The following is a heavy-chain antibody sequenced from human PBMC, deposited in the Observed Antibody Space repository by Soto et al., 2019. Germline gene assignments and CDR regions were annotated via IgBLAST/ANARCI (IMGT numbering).Heavy chain of an antibody. D-gene: IGHD3-3*01. V-gene: IGHV3-33*01. CDR1: GFTFSSYG. Sequence: QVQLVESGGGVVQPGRSPRLSCAASGFTFSSYGMHWVRQAPGKGLEWVAVIWYDGSNKYYADSVKGRFTISRDNSKNTLYLQMNSLRAEDTAVYYCARKYYDFWSGFTDYYYYGMDVWGQGTTVTVSS. CDR2: IWYDGSNK. CDR3: ARKYYDFWSGFTDYYYYGMDV. J-gene: IGHJ6*02.